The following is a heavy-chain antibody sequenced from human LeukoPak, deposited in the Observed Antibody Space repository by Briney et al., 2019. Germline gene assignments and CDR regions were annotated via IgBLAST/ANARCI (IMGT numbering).Heavy chain of an antibody. D-gene: IGHD4-23*01. CDR3: AKDAGGNSFYFDY. V-gene: IGHV3-21*01. CDR2: ISSSSSYI. CDR1: GFTFSSYS. J-gene: IGHJ4*02. Sequence: PGGSLRLSCAASGFTFSSYSMNWVRQAPGKGLEWVSSISSSSSYIYYADSVKGRFTISRDNSKNTLYLQMNSLRAEDTAVYYCAKDAGGNSFYFDYWGQGTLVTVSS.